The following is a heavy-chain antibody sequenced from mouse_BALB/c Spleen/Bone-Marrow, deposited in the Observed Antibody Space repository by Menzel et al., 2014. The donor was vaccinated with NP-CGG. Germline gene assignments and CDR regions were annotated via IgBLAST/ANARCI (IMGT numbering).Heavy chain of an antibody. Sequence: VKLQESVAELVKPGASVKLSCKASGYTFTSYYMYWVKQRPGQGLEWFGEINPSNGGTNFNEKFKNKATLTVDKSSSTAYMQLSSLTSEDSAVYYCSRGRRDALDYWGQGASVTVSS. CDR2: INPSNGGT. J-gene: IGHJ4*01. V-gene: IGHV1S81*02. CDR3: SRGRRDALDY. CDR1: GYTFTSYY.